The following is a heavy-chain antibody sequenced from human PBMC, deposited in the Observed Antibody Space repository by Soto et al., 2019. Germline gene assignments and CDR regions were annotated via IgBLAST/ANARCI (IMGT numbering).Heavy chain of an antibody. D-gene: IGHD3-16*02. V-gene: IGHV5-51*01. CDR3: ARQAPDYDYIWWSYRSNPYFMDV. J-gene: IGHJ6*03. CDR1: GYSFTSYW. Sequence: PGESLKISCKGSGYSFTSYWIGWVRQMPGKGLEWMGIIYPGDSDTRYSPTFQGQVTISADKSISTAYLQWSSLKASDTAMYYCARQAPDYDYIWWSYRSNPYFMDVCGQGSSVTVSS. CDR2: IYPGDSDT.